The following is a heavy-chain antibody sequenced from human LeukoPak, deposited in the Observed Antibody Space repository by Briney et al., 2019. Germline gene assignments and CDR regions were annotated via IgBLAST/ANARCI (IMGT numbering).Heavy chain of an antibody. CDR1: GGSISSSSYY. J-gene: IGHJ5*01. CDR3: ATIWGAGYCSGGSCYSGGFDS. Sequence: SETLSLTCTVSGGSISSSSYYWGWIRQPPGKGLEWIGSIYYSGSTYYNPSLKSRVTISVDTSKNQFSLKLSSVTAADTAVYYCATIWGAGYCSGGSCYSGGFDSWGQGTLVTVSS. V-gene: IGHV4-39*07. CDR2: IYYSGST. D-gene: IGHD2-15*01.